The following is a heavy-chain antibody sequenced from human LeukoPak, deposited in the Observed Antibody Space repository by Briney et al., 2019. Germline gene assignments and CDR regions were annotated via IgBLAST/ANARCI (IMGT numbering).Heavy chain of an antibody. Sequence: SETLSLTCTVSGGSISSYYWSWIRQPPGKGLEWIGYIYYSGSTNYNPSLKSRVTISLDKSKNQFSLKLNSVTAADTAVYYCARTPLVAAGTFDYWGQGTLVTVSS. J-gene: IGHJ4*02. CDR3: ARTPLVAAGTFDY. CDR2: IYYSGST. V-gene: IGHV4-59*12. D-gene: IGHD1-26*01. CDR1: GGSISSYY.